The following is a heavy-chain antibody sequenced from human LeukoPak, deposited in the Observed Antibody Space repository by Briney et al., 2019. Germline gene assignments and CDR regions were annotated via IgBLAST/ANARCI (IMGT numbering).Heavy chain of an antibody. D-gene: IGHD1-26*01. J-gene: IGHJ4*02. Sequence: PGGSLRLSCAASGFTFSSYAMRWVRQTPGKGLEWVSAISGSGGSTYYADSVKGRFTISRDNSKNTLYLQMNSLRAEDTAVYYCARVSAGSYSEPYWGQGTLVTVSS. CDR1: GFTFSSYA. CDR2: ISGSGGST. V-gene: IGHV3-23*01. CDR3: ARVSAGSYSEPY.